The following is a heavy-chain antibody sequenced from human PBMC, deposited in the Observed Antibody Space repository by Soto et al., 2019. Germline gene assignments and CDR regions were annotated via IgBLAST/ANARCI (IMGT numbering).Heavy chain of an antibody. CDR2: IYYSGST. J-gene: IGHJ6*02. CDR3: ARHAYYDFWSGYYIRYYYYGMDV. D-gene: IGHD3-3*01. CDR1: GCSISSSSYY. Sequence: PSEALSLTCTVSGCSISSSSYYWGWIRQPPGKGLEWIGSIYYSGSTYYNPSLKSRVTISVDTSKNQFSLKLSSVTAADTAVYYCARHAYYDFWSGYYIRYYYYGMDVWGQGTTVTVSS. V-gene: IGHV4-39*01.